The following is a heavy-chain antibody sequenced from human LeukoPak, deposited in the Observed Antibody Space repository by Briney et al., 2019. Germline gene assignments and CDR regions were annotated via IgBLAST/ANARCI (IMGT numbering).Heavy chain of an antibody. J-gene: IGHJ4*02. V-gene: IGHV1-3*01. D-gene: IGHD2-2*02. Sequence: ASVKVSCKASGYTFTSYAMHWVRQAPGQRLEWMGWINAGNGNTKYSQKFQGRVTITRDTSASTAYMELSSLRSEDTAVYHCARAGYCSSTSCSTSYFDYWGQGTLVTVSS. CDR2: INAGNGNT. CDR1: GYTFTSYA. CDR3: ARAGYCSSTSCSTSYFDY.